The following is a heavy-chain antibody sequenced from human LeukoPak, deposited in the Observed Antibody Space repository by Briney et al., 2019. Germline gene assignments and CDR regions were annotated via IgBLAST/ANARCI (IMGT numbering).Heavy chain of an antibody. D-gene: IGHD6-6*01. Sequence: PSETLSLTCTVSGGSISSYYWSWIRQPPGKGLEWIGYIYTSGSTNYNPSLKSRVTISVDTSKNQFSLKLSSVTAADTAVYYCARLYSSSSDWFDPWGQGTLVTVSS. CDR3: ARLYSSSSDWFDP. V-gene: IGHV4-4*09. CDR1: GGSISSYY. CDR2: IYTSGST. J-gene: IGHJ5*02.